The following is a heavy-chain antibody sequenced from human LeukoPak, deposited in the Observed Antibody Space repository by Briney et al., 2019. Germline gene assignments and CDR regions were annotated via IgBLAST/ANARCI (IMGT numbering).Heavy chain of an antibody. Sequence: GGSLRLSCVASGFTFSNYAMNWVRQAPGKGLEWVSYITTTSNVIYYADSVKGRFTISRDNAKNSLYLQMNSLRAEDTAVYYCARDLEGVSRYFDNRGYAFDIWGQGTMVTVSS. D-gene: IGHD3-9*01. CDR1: GFTFSNYA. J-gene: IGHJ3*02. V-gene: IGHV3-21*05. CDR2: ITTTSNVI. CDR3: ARDLEGVSRYFDNRGYAFDI.